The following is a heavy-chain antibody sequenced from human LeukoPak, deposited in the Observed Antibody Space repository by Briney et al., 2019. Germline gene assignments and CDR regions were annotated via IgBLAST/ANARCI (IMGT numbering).Heavy chain of an antibody. CDR2: ISSSGSTI. D-gene: IGHD6-19*01. Sequence: GGSLRLSGAASGFTFSSYEMNWVRQAPGKGLEWVSYISSSGSTIYYADSVKGRFTISRDNAKNSLYLQMNSLRAEDTAVYYCAARSYSRGWYLDYWGQGTLVTVSS. V-gene: IGHV3-48*03. J-gene: IGHJ4*02. CDR3: AARSYSRGWYLDY. CDR1: GFTFSSYE.